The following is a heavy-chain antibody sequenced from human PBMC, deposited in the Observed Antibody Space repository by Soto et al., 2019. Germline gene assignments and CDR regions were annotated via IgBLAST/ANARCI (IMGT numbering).Heavy chain of an antibody. Sequence: GGSLRLSCAASGFTFSTYSMNWVRQAPGKGLQWVSYISSTSSTIYYADSVKGRFTISRDNAKNSMYLQMNSLRDEDTAVYYCARDGDSSTWTHFDYWGQGTLVTVSS. CDR1: GFTFSTYS. V-gene: IGHV3-48*02. D-gene: IGHD6-13*01. CDR3: ARDGDSSTWTHFDY. J-gene: IGHJ4*02. CDR2: ISSTSSTI.